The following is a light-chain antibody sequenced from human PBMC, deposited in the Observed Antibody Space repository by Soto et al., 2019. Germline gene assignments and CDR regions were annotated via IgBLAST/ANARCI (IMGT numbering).Light chain of an antibody. Sequence: DIQMTQSPSSLSASVGDRVTITCRSSQSISSYLNWYLQKPGKAPKLLIYAASSLQSGVPSRFSGSRSGTDVTLTISSLQPEDFATYYCQQSYSSPFTFGPGTKVDI. V-gene: IGKV1-39*01. J-gene: IGKJ3*01. CDR2: AAS. CDR1: QSISSY. CDR3: QQSYSSPFT.